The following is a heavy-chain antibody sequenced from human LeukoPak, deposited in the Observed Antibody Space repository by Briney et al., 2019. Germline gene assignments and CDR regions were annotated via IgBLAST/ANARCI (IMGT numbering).Heavy chain of an antibody. J-gene: IGHJ3*02. CDR3: ARGTMTDAFDI. D-gene: IGHD3-22*01. CDR2: IYTSGST. Sequence: SETLSLTCTVSGGSISSGSYYWSWIRQPAGKGLEWIGRIYTSGSTNYNPSLKSRVTISVDTSKNQFSLKPSSVTAADTAVYYCARGTMTDAFDIWGQGTMVTVSS. CDR1: GGSISSGSYY. V-gene: IGHV4-61*02.